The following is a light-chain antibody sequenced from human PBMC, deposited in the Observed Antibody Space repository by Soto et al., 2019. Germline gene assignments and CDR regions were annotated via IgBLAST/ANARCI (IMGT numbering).Light chain of an antibody. CDR3: LQDYNYPYT. Sequence: AIQMTQSPSSLSTSVGDRVTITCLARQGISFDVARYQQKPGKAPKLLIYAASSLQSGVPSRFSGSGSGTDFTLTISSLQPEDFATYDCLQDYNYPYTCGQGTKLEIK. J-gene: IGKJ2*01. CDR1: QGISFD. CDR2: AAS. V-gene: IGKV1-6*01.